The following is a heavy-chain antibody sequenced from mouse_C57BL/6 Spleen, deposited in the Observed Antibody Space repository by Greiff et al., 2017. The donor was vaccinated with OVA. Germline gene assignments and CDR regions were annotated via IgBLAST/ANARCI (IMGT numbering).Heavy chain of an antibody. J-gene: IGHJ3*01. CDR2: IWGVGST. CDR1: GFSLTSYG. V-gene: IGHV2-6*01. Sequence: VQLQQSGPGLVAPSQSLSITCTVSGFSLTSYGVDWVRQSPGKGLEWLGVIWGVGSTNYNSALKSRLSISKDNSKSQVFLKMNSLQTDDTAMYYCASEELGRGFAYWGQGTLVTVSA. CDR3: ASEELGRGFAY. D-gene: IGHD4-1*01.